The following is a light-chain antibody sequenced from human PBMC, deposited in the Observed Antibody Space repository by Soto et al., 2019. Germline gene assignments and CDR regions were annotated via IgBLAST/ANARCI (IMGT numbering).Light chain of an antibody. J-gene: IGKJ1*01. CDR3: QQRSNWPGT. CDR1: QSVSRY. CDR2: DAS. Sequence: EIVLTQSPGTLSLSPGEGATLSCRASQSVSRYLAWYQQKPGAAPRLLIYDASNRATGIPARFSGSGSGTDFTLTISSLEPEDFAVYYCQQRSNWPGTFGQGTKVDIK. V-gene: IGKV3-11*01.